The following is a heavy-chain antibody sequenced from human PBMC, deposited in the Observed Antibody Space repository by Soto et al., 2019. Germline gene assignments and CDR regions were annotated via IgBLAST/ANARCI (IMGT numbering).Heavy chain of an antibody. Sequence: GGSLRLSCAASGFTFSSYAMSWVRQAPGKGLEWVSAISGSGGSTYYADSVKGRFTISRDNSKNTLYLQMNSLRAEDTAVYYCAKYYGFWSGYPPTDYYYMDVWGKGTTVTVSS. J-gene: IGHJ6*03. CDR2: ISGSGGST. CDR1: GFTFSSYA. V-gene: IGHV3-23*01. CDR3: AKYYGFWSGYPPTDYYYMDV. D-gene: IGHD3-3*01.